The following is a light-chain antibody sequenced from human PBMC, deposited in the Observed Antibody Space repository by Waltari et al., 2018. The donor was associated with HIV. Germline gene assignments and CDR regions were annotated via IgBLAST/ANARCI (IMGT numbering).Light chain of an antibody. CDR1: NSKLERNY. V-gene: IGLV1-47*01. Sequence: QSVLTQPPSASATPGQRITISCSGGNSKLERNYVYWYQQLPGTAPKVFIYRNSQRPSGVPDRFSGSKSGTSASLIISGLRSGDEADYYCASWDDSLNAFVFGTGTKVTVL. CDR3: ASWDDSLNAFV. J-gene: IGLJ1*01. CDR2: RNS.